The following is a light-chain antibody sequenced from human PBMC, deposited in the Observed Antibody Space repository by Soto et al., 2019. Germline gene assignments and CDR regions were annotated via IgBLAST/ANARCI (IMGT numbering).Light chain of an antibody. CDR3: SSYAGSYSVV. V-gene: IGLV2-11*01. CDR1: SSDVGSYDH. CDR2: EVN. Sequence: QSALTQPRSVSGSPGQAVTISCTVTSSDVGSYDHVSWYQQHPGKAPKVIMYEVNQRSSRVPDRFSGSKSGNTASLTISGLQAEDEADYYCSSYAGSYSVVFGGGTKVTVL. J-gene: IGLJ2*01.